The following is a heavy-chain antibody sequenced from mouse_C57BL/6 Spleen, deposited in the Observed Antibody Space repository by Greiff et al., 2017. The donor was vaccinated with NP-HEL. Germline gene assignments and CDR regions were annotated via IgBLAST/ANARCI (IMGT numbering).Heavy chain of an antibody. V-gene: IGHV1-82*01. CDR1: GYAFSSSW. CDR3: ARERDSNYFAY. Sequence: QVQLQQSGPELVKPGASVKISCKASGYAFSSSWMNWVKQRPGKGLEWIGRIYPGDGDTNYNGKFKGKATLTADKSSSTAYMQLSSLTSEDSAVYFCARERDSNYFAYWGQGTLVTVSA. D-gene: IGHD2-5*01. J-gene: IGHJ3*01. CDR2: IYPGDGDT.